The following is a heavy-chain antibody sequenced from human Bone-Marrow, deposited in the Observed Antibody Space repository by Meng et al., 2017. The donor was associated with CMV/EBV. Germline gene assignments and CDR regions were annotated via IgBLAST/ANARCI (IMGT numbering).Heavy chain of an antibody. CDR3: ARKMTTILVFDY. D-gene: IGHD5-24*01. CDR1: GFTFSDYY. V-gene: IGHV3-11*04. J-gene: IGHJ4*02. CDR2: IGTSGSTI. Sequence: GGSLRLSCEASGFTFSDYYMTWVRQAPGKGLEWVSYIGTSGSTIYYADSVKGRFTISRDNAKNSLYLQMNSLRAEDTAVYYCARKMTTILVFDYWGQGTLVTVYS.